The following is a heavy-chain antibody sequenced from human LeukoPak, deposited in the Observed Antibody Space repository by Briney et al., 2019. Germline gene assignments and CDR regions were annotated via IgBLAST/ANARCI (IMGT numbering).Heavy chain of an antibody. J-gene: IGHJ4*02. Sequence: GGSLRLSGAASGFTVSNNYMSWVRQAPGKGLEWVSVIYRGGSTYYADSVKGRFTISRDNSKNTLDLQMNSLRAEDTAVYFCARVGYTSGSYYCDFWGQGTLVTVSS. CDR1: GFTVSNNY. CDR3: ARVGYTSGSYYCDF. V-gene: IGHV3-66*01. CDR2: IYRGGST. D-gene: IGHD5-18*01.